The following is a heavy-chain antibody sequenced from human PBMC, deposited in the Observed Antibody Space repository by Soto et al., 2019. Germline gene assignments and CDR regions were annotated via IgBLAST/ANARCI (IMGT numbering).Heavy chain of an antibody. D-gene: IGHD3-10*01. V-gene: IGHV3-23*01. J-gene: IGHJ4*02. CDR2: FSGRGGST. CDR1: GFTFSSYA. CDR3: AKNMVRGVHGY. Sequence: EVQLLESGGGLVQPGGSLRLSCAASGFTFSSYAMSWVRQAPGKGLEWVSAFSGRGGSTYYADSVKGRFTISRDNSKNTRYLQMNSLRAEDTAVYYCAKNMVRGVHGYWGQGTLVTVSS.